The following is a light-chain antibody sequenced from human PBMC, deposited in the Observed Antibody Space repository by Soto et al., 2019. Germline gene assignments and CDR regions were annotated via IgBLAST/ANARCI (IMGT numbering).Light chain of an antibody. CDR2: GAS. CDR3: QQSFIPPFT. CDR1: QGIRNY. V-gene: IGKV1-39*01. J-gene: IGKJ3*01. Sequence: DIQMTQSPSTLSASIGDRVTITCRASQGIRNYLNWYQQTPGKAPRLLIYGASTLQSGVPSRFSGSGSETDFALTISGLLPEDFATYFCQQSFIPPFTFGPGTKVDIK.